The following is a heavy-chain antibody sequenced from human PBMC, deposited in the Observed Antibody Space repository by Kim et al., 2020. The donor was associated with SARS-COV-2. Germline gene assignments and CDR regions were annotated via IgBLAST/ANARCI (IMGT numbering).Heavy chain of an antibody. V-gene: IGHV4-59*01. J-gene: IGHJ4*02. CDR3: ARENYYDSSGLDY. Sequence: YNPSLKSRVTISVDTSKNQFSLKLSSVTAADTAVYYYARENYYDSSGLDYWGQGTLVTVSS. D-gene: IGHD3-22*01.